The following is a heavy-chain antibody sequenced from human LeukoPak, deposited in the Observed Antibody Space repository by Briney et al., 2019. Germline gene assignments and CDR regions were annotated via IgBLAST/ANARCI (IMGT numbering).Heavy chain of an antibody. CDR1: GFTFSGSA. J-gene: IGHJ3*02. Sequence: PGGSLRLPCAASGFTFSGSALHWVRQASGKGLEWVGRIRSKANSYATAYAASVKGRFTISRDDSKNTAYLQMNSLKTEDTAVYYCTRVRLRNSLDAFDIWGQGTMVTVSS. CDR2: IRSKANSYAT. V-gene: IGHV3-73*01. CDR3: TRVRLRNSLDAFDI. D-gene: IGHD2-21*01.